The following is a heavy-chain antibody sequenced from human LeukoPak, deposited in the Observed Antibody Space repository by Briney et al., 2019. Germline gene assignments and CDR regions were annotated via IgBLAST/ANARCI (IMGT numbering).Heavy chain of an antibody. V-gene: IGHV3-7*01. CDR2: IKQDGSQK. CDR3: AAQRAVGFDY. D-gene: IGHD6-19*01. CDR1: GFTFSSYE. J-gene: IGHJ4*02. Sequence: PGGSLRLSCAASGFTFSSYEMNWVRQAPGKGLEWVANIKQDGSQKYYVDSVQGRFTISRDNAKNSLYLQMNSLRAEDTAVYYCAAQRAVGFDYWGQGTLVTVSS.